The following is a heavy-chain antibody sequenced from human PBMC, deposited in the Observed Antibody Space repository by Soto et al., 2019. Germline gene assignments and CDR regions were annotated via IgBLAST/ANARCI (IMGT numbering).Heavy chain of an antibody. CDR3: ARDPWAADY. J-gene: IGHJ4*02. CDR2: IYSGGST. V-gene: IGHV3-66*01. D-gene: IGHD3-16*01. Sequence: EVQLVESGGGLVQPGGSLRLSCAASGFTVSTKYMSWVRQAPGKGLEWVSVIYSGGSTFYADSVRGRFTISRDNSKNTVNLQMTSLRAEDTAVYYCARDPWAADYWGQGPLLTVSS. CDR1: GFTVSTKY.